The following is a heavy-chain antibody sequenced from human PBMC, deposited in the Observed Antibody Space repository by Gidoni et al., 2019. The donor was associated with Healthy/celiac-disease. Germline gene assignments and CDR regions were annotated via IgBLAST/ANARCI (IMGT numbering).Heavy chain of an antibody. J-gene: IGHJ4*02. CDR3: ARDRAVTTPMYYFDY. CDR2: RWYDGSNK. Sequence: QVQLVESGGGVVQPGRSLRLSCAASGFTFSSYGMHWVRQAPGKGLEWVAVRWYDGSNKYYADSVKGRFTISRDNSKNTLYLQMNSLRAEDTAVYYCARDRAVTTPMYYFDYWGQGTLVTVSS. D-gene: IGHD4-17*01. V-gene: IGHV3-33*01. CDR1: GFTFSSYG.